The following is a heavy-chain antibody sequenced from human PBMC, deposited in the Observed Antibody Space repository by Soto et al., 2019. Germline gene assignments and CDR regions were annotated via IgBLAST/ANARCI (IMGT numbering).Heavy chain of an antibody. Sequence: GGSLRLSCAASGFTFSSYSMNWVRQAPGKGLKWVSYISSSSSTIYYADSVKGRFTISRDNAKNSLYLQMNSLRAEDTAVYYCARGVVPAAMSWDWFDPWGQGTLVTVSS. J-gene: IGHJ5*02. CDR3: ARGVVPAAMSWDWFDP. CDR2: ISSSSSTI. D-gene: IGHD2-2*01. CDR1: GFTFSSYS. V-gene: IGHV3-48*01.